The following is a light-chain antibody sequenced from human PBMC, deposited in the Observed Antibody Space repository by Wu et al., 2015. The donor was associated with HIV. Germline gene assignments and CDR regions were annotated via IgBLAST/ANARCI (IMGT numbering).Light chain of an antibody. V-gene: IGKV3-15*01. Sequence: EIMMTQSPATLSMSPGERATLSCRASQSVGSDVAWYQQKPGHSPRLLIYGASTRATAIPARFSGRGSGTDFTLTISDIQSEDFAIYYCEQYHQWPPITFGPGTRLEIK. CDR1: QSVGSD. CDR2: GAS. J-gene: IGKJ5*01. CDR3: EQYHQWPPIT.